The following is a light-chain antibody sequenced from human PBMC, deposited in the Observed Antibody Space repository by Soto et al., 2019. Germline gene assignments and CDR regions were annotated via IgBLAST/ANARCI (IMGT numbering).Light chain of an antibody. J-gene: IGKJ1*01. CDR1: QSISNY. CDR2: VAS. Sequence: DIQRTTSQSSLSASVVYIFNLNFRASQSISNYLNWYQQKPGKAPKLLIYVASSLQSGVPSRFSGSGSGTDFTLTISSLQPEDFATYYCQKSYSTQWKCGQGNTVAIK. V-gene: IGKV1-39*01. CDR3: QKSYSTQWK.